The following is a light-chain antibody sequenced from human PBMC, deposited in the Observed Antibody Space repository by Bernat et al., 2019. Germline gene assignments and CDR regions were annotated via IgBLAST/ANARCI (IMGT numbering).Light chain of an antibody. CDR3: SSYTSSSTVV. CDR1: SSDVGGYNY. V-gene: IGLV2-14*03. Sequence: HSALTQPASVSGSPGQSITISCTGTSSDVGGYNYVSWYQQHPGKAPKLMIYDVSNRLSGVSNRFSGSKSGNTASLTISGLQAEDEADYYCSSYTSSSTVVFGGGTKLTVL. J-gene: IGLJ2*01. CDR2: DVS.